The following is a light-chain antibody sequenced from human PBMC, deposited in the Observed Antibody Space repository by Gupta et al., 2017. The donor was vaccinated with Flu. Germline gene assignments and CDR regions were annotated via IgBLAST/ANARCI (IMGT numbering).Light chain of an antibody. CDR2: DAS. Sequence: EIVLTQSPDTVSLSPGERATLSCRASQSVNSNYLAWYQQKPGQAPRLLIYDASSRATGIPDRFRGSGSGTDFTLTISILDPEDFAVYFCQQYDKSPRTFGQGTRVEVK. V-gene: IGKV3-20*01. CDR1: QSVNSNY. CDR3: QQYDKSPRT. J-gene: IGKJ1*01.